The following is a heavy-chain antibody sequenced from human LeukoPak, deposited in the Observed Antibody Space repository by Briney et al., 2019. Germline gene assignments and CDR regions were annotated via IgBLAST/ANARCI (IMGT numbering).Heavy chain of an antibody. CDR3: GRGTGDFGY. D-gene: IGHD7-27*01. CDR2: ISGSGGST. J-gene: IGHJ4*02. V-gene: IGHV3-23*01. CDR1: GFTLRSSA. Sequence: GGSLRLSCAASGFTLRSSAMSWVRQAPGKGLEWVSAISGSGGSTYYADSVKGRFTISRDNSKNTLYLQMNSLRAEDTAVYYCGRGTGDFGYWGQGTLVTVSS.